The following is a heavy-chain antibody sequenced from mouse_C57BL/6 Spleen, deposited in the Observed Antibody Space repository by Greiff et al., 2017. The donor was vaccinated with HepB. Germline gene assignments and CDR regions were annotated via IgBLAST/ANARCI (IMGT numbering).Heavy chain of an antibody. V-gene: IGHV1-50*01. Sequence: VQLQQSGAELVKPGASVKLSCKASGYTFTSYWMQWVKQRPGQGLEWIGEIDPSDSYTNYNQKFKGKATLTVDTSSSTASMQLSSLTSEDSAVYYCARRSTWDEGYWGQGTTLTVSS. CDR3: ARRSTWDEGY. CDR2: IDPSDSYT. D-gene: IGHD5-1*01. CDR1: GYTFTSYW. J-gene: IGHJ2*01.